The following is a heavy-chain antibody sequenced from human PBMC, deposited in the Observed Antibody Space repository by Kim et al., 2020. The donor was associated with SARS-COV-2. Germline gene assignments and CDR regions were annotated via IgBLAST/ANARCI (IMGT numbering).Heavy chain of an antibody. Sequence: SETLSLTCALSDDSLSSNSYYWAWIRQPPGKGLEWIGTIYYSGTTYYKPSLKSRVTISVDRSKNQISLKLSSVTAADTAVYYCARGVYRGNYNWFDPWG. CDR3: ARGVYRGNYNWFDP. J-gene: IGHJ5*02. D-gene: IGHD2-21*02. CDR1: DDSLSSNSYY. CDR2: IYYSGTT. V-gene: IGHV4-39*07.